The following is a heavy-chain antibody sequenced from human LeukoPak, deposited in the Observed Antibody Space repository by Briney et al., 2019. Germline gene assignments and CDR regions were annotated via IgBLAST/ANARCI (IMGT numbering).Heavy chain of an antibody. D-gene: IGHD4-17*01. Sequence: GRSLRLSCAASGFTFDDYAMHWVRQAPGKGLEWVSGISWNSGSIGYADSVKGRFTISRDNVKNSLYLQMNSLRAEDTALYYCARGSGGDYRDYYYYGIDVWGQGTTVTVSS. CDR1: GFTFDDYA. J-gene: IGHJ6*02. V-gene: IGHV3-9*01. CDR3: ARGSGGDYRDYYYYGIDV. CDR2: ISWNSGSI.